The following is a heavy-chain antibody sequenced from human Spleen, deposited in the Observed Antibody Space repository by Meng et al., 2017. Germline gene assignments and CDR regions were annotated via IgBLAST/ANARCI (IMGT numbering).Heavy chain of an antibody. CDR3: ATALHYDILTGYRY. Sequence: GSLRLSCAASGFYFSNAWMSWVRQPPGKGLEWIGTIYSIWSTYYNPSLKSRVTISVDTSKNQFSLKLSSVTAADTAVYYCATALHYDILTGYRYWGQGTLVTVSS. CDR2: IYSIWST. V-gene: IGHV4-4*02. J-gene: IGHJ4*02. D-gene: IGHD3-9*01. CDR1: GFYFSNAW.